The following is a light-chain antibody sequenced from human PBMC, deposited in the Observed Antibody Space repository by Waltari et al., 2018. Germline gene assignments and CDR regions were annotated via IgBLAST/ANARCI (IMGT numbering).Light chain of an antibody. CDR2: DTN. CDR1: SSNIGANT. V-gene: IGLV1-44*01. CDR3: ATWDDSLNGWV. Sequence: QSVLTQQPSASGTPGQRVTISCSGSSSNIGANTVNWSQHLPGAAPKLLIYDTNQRPSGVPDRFSGSKSGTSASLAISGLQSEDESDYYCATWDDSLNGWVFGGGTKLTVL. J-gene: IGLJ3*02.